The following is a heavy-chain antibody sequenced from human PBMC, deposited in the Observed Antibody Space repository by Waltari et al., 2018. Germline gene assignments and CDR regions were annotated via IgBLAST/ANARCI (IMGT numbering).Heavy chain of an antibody. CDR3: ASGDPEGTLWNGVPTFDY. CDR1: GYTFTGYY. J-gene: IGHJ4*02. V-gene: IGHV1-2*06. D-gene: IGHD1-1*01. Sequence: QVLLVQSGAEVKKSGASVKVSCKASGYTFTGYYMHWVRQAPGQGREWMGRINPNSGGTNYAQKFQGRVTMTRDTSISTAYMELSRLRSDDTAVYYCASGDPEGTLWNGVPTFDYWGQGTLVTVSS. CDR2: INPNSGGT.